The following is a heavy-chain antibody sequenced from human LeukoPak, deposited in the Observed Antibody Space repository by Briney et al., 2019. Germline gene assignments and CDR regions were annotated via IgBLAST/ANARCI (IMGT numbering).Heavy chain of an antibody. D-gene: IGHD1-1*01. CDR1: GFTLSTNH. CDR2: IYSGGST. Sequence: GGSRRLSWAAAGFTLSTNHMSWVRQAAGDGLEWVSVIYSGGSTDYADSVKARFTISRDNLKNTLYLQMNSLRAEDTAVYYCARGPAGYNWGQGTLVTVSS. J-gene: IGHJ4*02. V-gene: IGHV3-53*01. CDR3: ARGPAGYN.